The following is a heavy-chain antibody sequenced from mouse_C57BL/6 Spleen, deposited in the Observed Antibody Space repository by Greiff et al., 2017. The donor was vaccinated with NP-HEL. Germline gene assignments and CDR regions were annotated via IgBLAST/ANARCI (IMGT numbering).Heavy chain of an antibody. V-gene: IGHV5-4*01. CDR3: ARAVGNYDAMDD. CDR1: GFTFSSYA. CDR2: ISDGGSYT. D-gene: IGHD2-1*01. J-gene: IGHJ4*01. Sequence: EVQGVESGGGLVKPGGSLKLSCAASGFTFSSYAMYWVRQTPEKRLEWVATISDGGSYTYYPDNVKGRFTIARDNAKNNLYLQMSHLKSEDTAMYYGARAVGNYDAMDDWGQGTSVTVSS.